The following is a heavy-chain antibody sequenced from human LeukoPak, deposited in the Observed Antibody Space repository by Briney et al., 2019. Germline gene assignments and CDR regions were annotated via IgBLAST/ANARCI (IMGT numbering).Heavy chain of an antibody. V-gene: IGHV3-13*01. D-gene: IGHD6-19*01. CDR3: AREDPVAGTFDC. Sequence: PGGSLRVSCAASEFTFSSYDMHWVRQATGKGPEWVSAIGTAGDTYYPGSVKGRFTISRENAKNSLYLQMNSLRAGDTAVYYCAREDPVAGTFDCWGQGTLVTVSS. J-gene: IGHJ4*02. CDR1: EFTFSSYD. CDR2: IGTAGDT.